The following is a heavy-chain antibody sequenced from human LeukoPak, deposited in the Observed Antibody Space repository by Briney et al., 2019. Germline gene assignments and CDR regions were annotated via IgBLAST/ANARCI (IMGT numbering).Heavy chain of an antibody. CDR2: IKSKTDGETT. J-gene: IGHJ4*02. D-gene: IGHD1-26*01. Sequence: GGSLRLSCAASGSTFSHTWMSWVRQAPGKGLEWVGRIKSKTDGETTDYAAPVKGRFSISRDDSKNTLYLQMNSLEVEDTAVYYCTTDLRWELPPTDYWGQGTLVTVSS. V-gene: IGHV3-15*01. CDR3: TTDLRWELPPTDY. CDR1: GSTFSHTW.